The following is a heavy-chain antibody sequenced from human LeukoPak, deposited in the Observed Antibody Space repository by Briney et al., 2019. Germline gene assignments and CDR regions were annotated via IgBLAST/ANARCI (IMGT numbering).Heavy chain of an antibody. CDR2: NSAYNDNT. CDR1: GYTFTNYG. CDR3: ARKPPYYDSDGPRWALDI. D-gene: IGHD3-22*01. J-gene: IGHJ3*02. Sequence: ASVKVSCKASGYTFTNYGIIWVRQAPGRGLEWMGWNSAYNDNTNYAQKFQGRVTMTTDTSTSTAYMELRSLKSDDTAVYFCARKPPYYDSDGPRWALDIWGQGTMVTVSS. V-gene: IGHV1-18*01.